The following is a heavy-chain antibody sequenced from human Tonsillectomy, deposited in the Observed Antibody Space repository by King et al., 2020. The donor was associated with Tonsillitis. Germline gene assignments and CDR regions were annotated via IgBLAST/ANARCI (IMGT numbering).Heavy chain of an antibody. V-gene: IGHV3-30*04. J-gene: IGHJ4*02. CDR2: ISYDGSNK. Sequence: VQLVESGGGVVQPGRSLRLSCAASGFTFSSYAMHWVRQAPGKGLEWVAVISYDGSNKYYADSVKGRFTISRDNSKNTLYLQMNSLRAEDTAVYYCARDGVRGSYFLNYWGQGTLVTVSS. D-gene: IGHD1-26*01. CDR1: GFTFSSYA. CDR3: ARDGVRGSYFLNY.